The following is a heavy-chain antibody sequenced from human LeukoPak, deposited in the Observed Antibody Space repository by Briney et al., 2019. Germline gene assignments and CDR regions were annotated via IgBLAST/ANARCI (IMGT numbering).Heavy chain of an antibody. D-gene: IGHD4-17*01. Sequence: GRSLRLSCAASGSTFSSYGMHWVRQAPGQGLEWMGRINPNSGGTNYAQKFQGRVTMTRDTSISTAYMELSRLRSDDTAVYYCARSAPPNYGDMFGIDYWGQGTLVTVSS. J-gene: IGHJ4*02. CDR1: GSTFSSYG. V-gene: IGHV1-2*06. CDR3: ARSAPPNYGDMFGIDY. CDR2: INPNSGGT.